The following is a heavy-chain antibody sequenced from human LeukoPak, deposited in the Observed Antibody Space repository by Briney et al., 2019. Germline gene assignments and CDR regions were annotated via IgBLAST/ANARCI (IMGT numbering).Heavy chain of an antibody. D-gene: IGHD4-23*01. CDR1: GYTFTGYY. Sequence: ASVKVSCKASGYTFTGYYMHWVRQAPGQGLEWMGWINPNSGGTNYAQKFLGRVTMTRDTSISTAYMELSRLRSDDTAVYYCARDQEAYGGIPDYWGQGTLVTVSS. V-gene: IGHV1-2*02. J-gene: IGHJ4*02. CDR2: INPNSGGT. CDR3: ARDQEAYGGIPDY.